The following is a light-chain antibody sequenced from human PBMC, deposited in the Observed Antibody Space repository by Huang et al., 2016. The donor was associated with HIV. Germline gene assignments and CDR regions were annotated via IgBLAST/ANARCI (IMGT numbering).Light chain of an antibody. Sequence: DIVLTQTPLSLSVTPGQPASISCRSSQSLLHSDGKTYLSWYLQKPGHSPHLLIYDVSGRFSGVPDRFSGGWSGTDFTLRSSRVEAEDVGVYYCMQGIHLPTFGQGTKLEIK. J-gene: IGKJ2*01. CDR3: MQGIHLPT. V-gene: IGKV2-29*01. CDR2: DVS. CDR1: QSLLHSDGKTY.